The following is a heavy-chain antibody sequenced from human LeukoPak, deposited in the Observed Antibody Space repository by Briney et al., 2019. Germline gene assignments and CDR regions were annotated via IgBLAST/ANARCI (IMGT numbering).Heavy chain of an antibody. D-gene: IGHD5-18*01. V-gene: IGHV1-24*01. J-gene: IGHJ4*02. CDR1: GYTLTELS. CDR3: ARGGGYSSGTGVFDY. Sequence: ASVKVSCKVSGYTLTELSMHWVRQAPGKGLEWMGGFDPEDGETIYAQKFQGRVTMTEDTSTDTAYMELSSLRSEDTAVYYCARGGGYSSGTGVFDYWGQGTLVIVSS. CDR2: FDPEDGET.